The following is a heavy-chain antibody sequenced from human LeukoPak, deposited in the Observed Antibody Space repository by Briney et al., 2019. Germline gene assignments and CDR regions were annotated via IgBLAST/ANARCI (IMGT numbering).Heavy chain of an antibody. CDR1: GYTFTGYY. CDR2: IKQDGSEK. V-gene: IGHV3-7*01. D-gene: IGHD1-26*01. CDR3: ARDKIVGATYFDY. Sequence: SCKASGYTFTGYYMHWVRQAPGKGLEWVANIKQDGSEKYYVDSVKGRFTISRDNAKNSLYLQMNSLRAEDTAVYYCARDKIVGATYFDYWGQGTLVTVSS. J-gene: IGHJ4*02.